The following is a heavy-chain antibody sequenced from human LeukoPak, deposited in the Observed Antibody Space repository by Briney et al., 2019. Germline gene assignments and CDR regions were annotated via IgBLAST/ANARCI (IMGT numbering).Heavy chain of an antibody. CDR1: GFTFSSYS. CDR3: ARVVVAATFYYYYYMDV. Sequence: PGGSLRLSCAASGFTFSSYSMNWVRQAPGKGLEWVSYISSGSSTIYYADSVKGRFTISRDNAKNSLYLQMNSLRAEDTAVYYCARVVVAATFYYYYYMDVWGKGTTVTVSS. D-gene: IGHD2-15*01. V-gene: IGHV3-48*04. J-gene: IGHJ6*03. CDR2: ISSGSSTI.